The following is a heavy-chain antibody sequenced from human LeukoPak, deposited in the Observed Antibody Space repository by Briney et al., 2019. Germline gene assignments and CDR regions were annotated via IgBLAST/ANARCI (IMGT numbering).Heavy chain of an antibody. CDR1: GFTFSSYA. V-gene: IGHV3-30*04. D-gene: IGHD3-10*01. J-gene: IGHJ5*02. CDR2: ISYDGSNK. CDR3: AKDQSMVRGGIGSNWFDP. Sequence: GGSLRLSCAASGFTFSSYAMHWVRQAPGKGLEWVAVISYDGSNKYYADSVKGRFTISRDNSKNTLYLQMNSLRAEDTAVYYCAKDQSMVRGGIGSNWFDPWGQGTLVTVSS.